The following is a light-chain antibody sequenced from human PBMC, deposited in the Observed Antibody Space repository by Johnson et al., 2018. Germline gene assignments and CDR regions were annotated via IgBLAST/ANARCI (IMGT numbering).Light chain of an antibody. CDR1: SSNIGNNY. CDR3: GTWDSSLSAGNV. Sequence: QSVLTQPPSVSAAPGQKVTISCSGSSSNIGNNYVSWYQQLPGTAPKLLIYENNKRPSGFPDRFSGSKSGTSATLGIPGLQPGDEADYYCGTWDSSLSAGNVFGTGTKVTVL. CDR2: ENN. V-gene: IGLV1-51*02. J-gene: IGLJ1*01.